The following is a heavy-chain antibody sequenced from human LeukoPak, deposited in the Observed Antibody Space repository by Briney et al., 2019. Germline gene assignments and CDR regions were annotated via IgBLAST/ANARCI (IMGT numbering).Heavy chain of an antibody. D-gene: IGHD1-26*01. J-gene: IGHJ4*02. Sequence: PGGSLRLSCAASGFTFGSYAMHLVRQAPGKGLEWVSGINGGGDKTYYRDSVKGRITISRDNSKNTLYLQMNSLRAEDTAIYYCAKSRGSTLFDSWGQGTLVTVSS. CDR3: AKSRGSTLFDS. V-gene: IGHV3-23*01. CDR2: INGGGDKT. CDR1: GFTFGSYA.